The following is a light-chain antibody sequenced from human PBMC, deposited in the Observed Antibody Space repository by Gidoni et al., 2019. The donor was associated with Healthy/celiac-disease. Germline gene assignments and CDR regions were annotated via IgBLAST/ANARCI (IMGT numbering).Light chain of an antibody. J-gene: IGKJ2*01. V-gene: IGKV3-20*01. CDR1: QSGSSSY. CDR3: QQYGSSPL. Sequence: EIVLTQSPGTLSLSPGERATLSCRASQSGSSSYLAWYQQKPGQAPRLLIYGASSRATGIPDRFSGSGSGTDFTLTISRLEPEDFAVYYCQQYGSSPLFGQGTKLEIK. CDR2: GAS.